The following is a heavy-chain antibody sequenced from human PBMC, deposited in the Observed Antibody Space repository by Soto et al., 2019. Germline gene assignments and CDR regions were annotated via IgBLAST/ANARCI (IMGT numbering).Heavy chain of an antibody. D-gene: IGHD6-13*01. V-gene: IGHV1-2*04. CDR3: AREGGIAAADYFDY. CDR1: GYTFTGYY. CDR2: INPNSGGT. Sequence: ASVKVSCKASGYTFTGYYMHWVRQAPGQGPEWMGWINPNSGGTNYAQKFQGWVTMTRDTSISTAYMELSRLRSDDTAVYYCAREGGIAAADYFDYWGQGTLVTVSS. J-gene: IGHJ4*02.